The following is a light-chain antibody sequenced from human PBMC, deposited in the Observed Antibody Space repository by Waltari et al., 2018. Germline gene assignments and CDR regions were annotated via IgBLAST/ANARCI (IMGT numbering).Light chain of an antibody. V-gene: IGKV3-11*01. CDR1: KNIDNL. CDR2: DST. CDR3: QQRSGWPAT. J-gene: IGKJ4*02. Sequence: AHKNIDNLITWYQQKPRQAARLLFYDSTNRATDIPARFSGSGYGTDVTLTISSLEPEDFAVYYCQQRSGWPATSGGGTKVDI.